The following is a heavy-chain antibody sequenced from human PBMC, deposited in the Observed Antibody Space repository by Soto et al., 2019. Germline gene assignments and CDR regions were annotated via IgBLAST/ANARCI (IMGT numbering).Heavy chain of an antibody. CDR3: ARRYCSGGSCYSGMGIYYYYGMDV. J-gene: IGHJ6*02. CDR2: IIPILVIA. Sequence: QVQLVQSGAEVKKPGSSVKVSCKASGGTFSSYTISWVRQAPGQGLEWMGRIIPILVIANYAQKFQGRVTITADKSASTAYMELSSLRSEDTAVYYCARRYCSGGSCYSGMGIYYYYGMDVWGQGTTVTVSS. CDR1: GGTFSSYT. D-gene: IGHD2-15*01. V-gene: IGHV1-69*02.